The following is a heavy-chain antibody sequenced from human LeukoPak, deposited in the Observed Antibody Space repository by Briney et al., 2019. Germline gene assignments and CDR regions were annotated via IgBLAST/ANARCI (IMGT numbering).Heavy chain of an antibody. J-gene: IGHJ4*02. Sequence: PSETLSLTCTVSGASVSSSTSYWSWIRQPPGKGLEWIGSIYYSGSTYYNPSLKSRVTLSVDTSKNQFSLRLRSVTAADTAVYYCARGACSGGSCYGRSYFDNWGQGTLVTVSS. CDR2: IYYSGST. CDR3: ARGACSGGSCYGRSYFDN. V-gene: IGHV4-39*07. D-gene: IGHD2-15*01. CDR1: GASVSSSTSY.